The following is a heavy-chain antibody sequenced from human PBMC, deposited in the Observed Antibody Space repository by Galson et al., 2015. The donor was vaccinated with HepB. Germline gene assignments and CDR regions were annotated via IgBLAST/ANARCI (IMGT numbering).Heavy chain of an antibody. CDR3: ARMGSGGDPGFDY. Sequence: SVKVSCKASGYTFTGYYMHWVRQAPGQGLEWMGRINPNSGGTNYAQKFQGRVTMTRDTSISTAYMELSRLRSDDTAVYYCARMGSGGDPGFDYWGQGTLVTVSS. J-gene: IGHJ4*02. D-gene: IGHD2-15*01. CDR2: INPNSGGT. V-gene: IGHV1-2*06. CDR1: GYTFTGYY.